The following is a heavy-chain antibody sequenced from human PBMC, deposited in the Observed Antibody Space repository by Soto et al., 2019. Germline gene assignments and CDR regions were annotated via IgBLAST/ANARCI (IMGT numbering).Heavy chain of an antibody. Sequence: PWETLSLTSTVSGGSISSYYWSWIRQPPGKGLEWIGYIYYSGSTNYNPSLKSRVTISVDTSKNQFSLKLSSVTAADTAVYYCARTGIAATFDYWGQGTLVTVS. V-gene: IGHV4-59*01. D-gene: IGHD6-13*01. J-gene: IGHJ4*02. CDR1: GGSISSYY. CDR2: IYYSGST. CDR3: ARTGIAATFDY.